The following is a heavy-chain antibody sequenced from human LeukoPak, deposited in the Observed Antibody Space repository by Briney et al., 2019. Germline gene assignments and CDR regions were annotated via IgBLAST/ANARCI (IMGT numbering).Heavy chain of an antibody. CDR3: ARDGVAAAGKNYYYYYGMDV. J-gene: IGHJ6*02. V-gene: IGHV3-30-3*01. Sequence: PGRSLRLSCAASGFTFSTYAMHWVRQAPGKGLEWVTFISIDGSNKYYADSVKGRFTISRDNAKNSLYLQMNSLRDEDTAVYYCARDGVAAAGKNYYYYYGMDVWGQGTTVTVS. D-gene: IGHD6-13*01. CDR2: ISIDGSNK. CDR1: GFTFSTYA.